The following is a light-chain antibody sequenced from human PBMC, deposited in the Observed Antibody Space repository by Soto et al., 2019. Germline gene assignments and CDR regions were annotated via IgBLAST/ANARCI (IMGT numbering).Light chain of an antibody. CDR3: QKYHNWPPGLT. Sequence: EVVMTQSPATLSVSPGERATFSCTASQSVSGNLAWYQQKPGQAPRLLIHGASTRATDIPARFSGSGSGTDFTLTITSLQSQDFAVDYCQKYHNWPPGLTFGGGTRVEIK. J-gene: IGKJ4*01. CDR1: QSVSGN. V-gene: IGKV3-15*01. CDR2: GAS.